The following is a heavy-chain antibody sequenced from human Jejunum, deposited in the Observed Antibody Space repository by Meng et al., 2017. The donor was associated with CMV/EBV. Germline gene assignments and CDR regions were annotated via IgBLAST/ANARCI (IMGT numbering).Heavy chain of an antibody. CDR3: ARGSVRGIASAGAMVY. D-gene: IGHD6-13*01. CDR2: ISSSSNFI. J-gene: IGHJ4*02. CDR1: AFSSYS. Sequence: AFSSYSMHWVRQAPGKGLEWVSSISSSSNFIYYADSMKGRFTISRDNAKNSLYLQMNSLRAEDTAVYYCARGSVRGIASAGAMVYWGQETRVTVSS. V-gene: IGHV3-21*01.